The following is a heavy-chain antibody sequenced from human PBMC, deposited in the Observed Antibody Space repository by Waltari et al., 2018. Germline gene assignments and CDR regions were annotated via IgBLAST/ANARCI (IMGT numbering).Heavy chain of an antibody. V-gene: IGHV4-4*09. CDR3: ARWAVGNFDY. J-gene: IGHJ4*02. CDR2: IYTSGST. Sequence: QVQLQESGPGLVKPSETLSLPCTVSGGSISSYYWSWIRQPPGKGLEWIGYIYTSGSTNYNPSLKSRVTISVDTSKNQFSLKLSSVTAADTAVYYCARWAVGNFDYWGQGTLVTVSS. CDR1: GGSISSYY. D-gene: IGHD7-27*01.